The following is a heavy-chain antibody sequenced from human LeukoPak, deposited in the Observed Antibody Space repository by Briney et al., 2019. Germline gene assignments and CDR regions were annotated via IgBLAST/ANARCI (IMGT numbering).Heavy chain of an antibody. CDR1: GYTFTSYD. V-gene: IGHV1-8*01. CDR3: ARAIKWELGSDY. Sequence: ASVKVSCKASGYTFTSYDINWVRQATGQGLEWMGWMNPNSGNTGYAQKFQGRVTMTRNTSISTAYMELSSLRSEDTAVYYCARAIKWELGSDYWGQETLVTVSS. D-gene: IGHD1-26*01. J-gene: IGHJ4*02. CDR2: MNPNSGNT.